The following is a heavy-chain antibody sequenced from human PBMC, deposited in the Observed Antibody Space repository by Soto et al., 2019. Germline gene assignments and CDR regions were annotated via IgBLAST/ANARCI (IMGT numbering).Heavy chain of an antibody. CDR1: GFSFGSYW. J-gene: IGHJ4*02. CDR2: IKKDGSER. V-gene: IGHV3-7*03. Sequence: PGVSLRLSCAASGFSFGSYWMNWVRHAPGKGLEWVAIIKKDGSERYYVDSVEGRFIISRDNVKNSLYLQMNSPRAEDTAVYYCAGGPGELIDYWGRGTLVTGSS. CDR3: AGGPGELIDY. D-gene: IGHD2-21*01.